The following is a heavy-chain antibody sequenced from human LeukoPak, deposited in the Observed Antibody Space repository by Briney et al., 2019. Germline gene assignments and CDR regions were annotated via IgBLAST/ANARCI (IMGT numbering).Heavy chain of an antibody. Sequence: SETLPLTCTVSGGSISGYCWTWIRQAAGKGLEWIGRVYFTGTPKYNPSLRSRVTMSVDTSKNQFSLMLSSVTAADSAVYYCSRGDYYDSAYYALDYWGQGILVTVSS. CDR1: GGSISGYC. D-gene: IGHD3-22*01. V-gene: IGHV4-4*07. CDR3: SRGDYYDSAYYALDY. CDR2: VYFTGTP. J-gene: IGHJ4*02.